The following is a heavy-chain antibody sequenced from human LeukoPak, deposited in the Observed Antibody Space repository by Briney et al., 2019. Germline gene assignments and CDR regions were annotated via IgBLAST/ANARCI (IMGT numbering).Heavy chain of an antibody. CDR1: GFTFSSYA. V-gene: IGHV3-23*01. CDR2: ISGSGGST. D-gene: IGHD6-19*01. Sequence: GVSLRLSCAASGFTFSSYAMSWVRQAPGKGLEWVSAISGSGGSTYYADSVKGRFTISRDNSKNTLYLQMNSLRAEDTAVYYCAKDSSGWSEPANFDYWGQGTLVTVSS. CDR3: AKDSSGWSEPANFDY. J-gene: IGHJ4*02.